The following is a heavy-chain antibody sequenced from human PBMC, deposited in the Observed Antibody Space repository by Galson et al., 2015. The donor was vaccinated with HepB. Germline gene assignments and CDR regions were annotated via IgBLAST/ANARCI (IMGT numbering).Heavy chain of an antibody. CDR3: ARDRGSYDILTGYQKPNKKGAFDI. Sequence: SVKVSCKASGGTFSSYAISWVRQAPGQGLEWMGGIIPIFGTANYAQKFQGRVTITADESTSTAYMELSSLRSEDTAVYYCARDRGSYDILTGYQKPNKKGAFDIWGQGTMVTVSS. CDR2: IIPIFGTA. CDR1: GGTFSSYA. J-gene: IGHJ3*02. V-gene: IGHV1-69*13. D-gene: IGHD3-9*01.